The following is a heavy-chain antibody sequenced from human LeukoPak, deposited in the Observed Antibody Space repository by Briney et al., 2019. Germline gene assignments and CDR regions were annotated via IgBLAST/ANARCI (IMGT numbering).Heavy chain of an antibody. Sequence: SQTLSLTCAVSGGSISSGGYSWSWIRQPPGKGLEWIGYIYHSGSTYYNPSLKSRVTISVDRSKNQFSLKLTSVTAADTAVYYCARADSGYDHDAFDIWGQGTMVTVSS. J-gene: IGHJ3*02. CDR1: GGSISSGGYS. D-gene: IGHD5-12*01. V-gene: IGHV4-30-2*01. CDR3: ARADSGYDHDAFDI. CDR2: IYHSGST.